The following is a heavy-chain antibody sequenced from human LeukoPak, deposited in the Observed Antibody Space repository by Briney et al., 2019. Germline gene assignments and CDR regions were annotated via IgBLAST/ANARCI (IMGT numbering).Heavy chain of an antibody. J-gene: IGHJ5*02. CDR1: GGTFSSYA. V-gene: IGHV1-69*13. CDR2: IIPIFGTA. Sequence: SVKVSCKASGGTFSSYAISWVRQAPGQGLEWMGGIIPIFGTANYAQKFQGRVTITADESTSTAYMELSSLRSEDTAVYYCAREDIVATCWFDPWGQGTLVTVSS. CDR3: AREDIVATCWFDP. D-gene: IGHD5-12*01.